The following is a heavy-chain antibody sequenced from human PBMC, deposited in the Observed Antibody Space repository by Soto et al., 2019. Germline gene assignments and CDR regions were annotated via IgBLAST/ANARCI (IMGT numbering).Heavy chain of an antibody. CDR1: GFTFSDYY. V-gene: IGHV3-11*06. CDR3: ARDGGGNLLGPFDY. D-gene: IGHD2-21*02. J-gene: IGHJ4*02. Sequence: GGSLRLSCAASGFTFSDYYMSWIRQAPGKGLEWVSYIGTSTYTNYADSVKGRFTISRDNARNSLYLQMSSLRAEDTAVYYCARDGGGNLLGPFDYWGPGTLVTVSS. CDR2: IGTSTYT.